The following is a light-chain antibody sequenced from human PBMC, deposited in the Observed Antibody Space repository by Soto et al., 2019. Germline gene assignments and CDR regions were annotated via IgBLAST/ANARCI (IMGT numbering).Light chain of an antibody. CDR3: HHYAST. Sequence: VLTQSPGTLSFSAGERATLSCRASQSVTSTYLAWYQQKPGQAPRLLIYGASSRATGVPDRFSGSGSGTDFTLTISRLEPEDFAVYFCHHYASTFGQGTKVDIK. V-gene: IGKV3-20*01. J-gene: IGKJ1*01. CDR2: GAS. CDR1: QSVTSTY.